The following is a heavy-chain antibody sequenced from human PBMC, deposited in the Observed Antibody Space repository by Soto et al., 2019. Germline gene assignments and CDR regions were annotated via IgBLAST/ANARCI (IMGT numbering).Heavy chain of an antibody. V-gene: IGHV2-5*02. D-gene: IGHD6-13*01. CDR3: AHRRGAAAGRYYYYGMDV. J-gene: IGHJ6*02. CDR2: IYWDDDK. CDR1: GFSLSTSGVG. Sequence: QITLKESGPTLVKPTQTLTLTCTFSGFSLSTSGVGVGWIRQPPGKALEWLALIYWDDDKRYSPSLKSRLTITKDTTKNQVVLTMTNMDPVDTATYYCAHRRGAAAGRYYYYGMDVWGQGTTVTVSS.